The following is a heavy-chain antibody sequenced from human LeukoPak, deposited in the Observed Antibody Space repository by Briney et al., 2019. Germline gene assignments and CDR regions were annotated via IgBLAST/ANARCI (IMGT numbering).Heavy chain of an antibody. CDR3: ALDFEFGELFLVY. Sequence: GASVKVSCKASGGTFSSYAISWVRQAPGQGLEWMGGIIPIFGTANYAQKFQGRVTITADKSTSTAYMELSSLRSEDTAVYYCALDFEFGELFLVYWGQGTLVTVSS. J-gene: IGHJ4*02. CDR1: GGTFSSYA. D-gene: IGHD3-10*01. CDR2: IIPIFGTA. V-gene: IGHV1-69*06.